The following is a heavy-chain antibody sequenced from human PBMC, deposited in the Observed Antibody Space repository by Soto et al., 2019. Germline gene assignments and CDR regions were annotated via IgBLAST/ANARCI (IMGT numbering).Heavy chain of an antibody. D-gene: IGHD2-15*01. CDR3: ARVRTEYCSGGSCYSFDY. J-gene: IGHJ4*02. Sequence: LRLSCTVSGGSISSGGYYWSWIRQHPGKGLEWIGYIYYSGSTYYNPSLKSRVTISVDTSKNQFSLKLSSVTAADTAVYYCARVRTEYCSGGSCYSFDYWGQGTLVTVSS. CDR1: GGSISSGGYY. V-gene: IGHV4-31*03. CDR2: IYYSGST.